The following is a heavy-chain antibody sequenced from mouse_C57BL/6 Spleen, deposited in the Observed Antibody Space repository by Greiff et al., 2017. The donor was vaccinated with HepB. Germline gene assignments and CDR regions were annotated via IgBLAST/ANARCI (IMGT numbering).Heavy chain of an antibody. J-gene: IGHJ4*01. CDR2: ISYDGSN. D-gene: IGHD1-1*01. CDR3: ARGVFYYGSSYGAMDD. V-gene: IGHV3-6*01. CDR1: GYSITSGYY. Sequence: EVQVVESGPGLVKPSQSLSLTCSVTGYSITSGYYWNWIRQFPGNKLEWMGYISYDGSNNYNPSLKNRISITRDTSKNQFFLKLNSETTEDTATYYCARGVFYYGSSYGAMDDWGQGTSVTVSS.